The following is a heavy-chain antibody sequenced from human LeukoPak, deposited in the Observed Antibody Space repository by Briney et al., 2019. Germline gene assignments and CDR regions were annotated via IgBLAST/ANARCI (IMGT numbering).Heavy chain of an antibody. CDR3: TREVPTSNYFGP. Sequence: GSVKVSCEASGYTFTDYYIHWVLQPPGQGRDWMGWINPKSGGTVHAQKFLDGRTMTWDTSISTASMELNRLKSDDTAIYYCTREVPTSNYFGPGGQGNLLTIPS. J-gene: IGHJ5*02. CDR2: INPKSGGT. V-gene: IGHV1-2*02. D-gene: IGHD1-7*01. CDR1: GYTFTDYY.